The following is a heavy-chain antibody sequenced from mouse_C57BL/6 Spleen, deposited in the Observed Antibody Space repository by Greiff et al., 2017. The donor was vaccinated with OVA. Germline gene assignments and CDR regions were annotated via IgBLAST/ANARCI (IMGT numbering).Heavy chain of an antibody. V-gene: IGHV5-16*01. J-gene: IGHJ2*01. CDR3: ARVLVYFDY. Sequence: EVQVVESEGGLVQPGSSMKLSCTASGFTFSDYYMAWVRQVPEKGLEWVANINYDGSSTYYLDSLKSRFIISRDNAKNILYLQMSSLKSEDTATYYCARVLVYFDYWGQGTTLTVSS. CDR1: GFTFSDYY. CDR2: INYDGSST.